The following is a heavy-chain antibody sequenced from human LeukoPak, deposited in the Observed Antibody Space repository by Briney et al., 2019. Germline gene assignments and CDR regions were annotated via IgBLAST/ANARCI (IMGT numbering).Heavy chain of an antibody. V-gene: IGHV3-23*01. CDR2: ITGSGTNT. CDR1: GFTFSAYA. Sequence: PGGSLRLSCAASGFTFSAYAMSWVRQAPGKGLEWVSVITGSGTNTYYADPVKGRFAVSRDNSKNTLYLQMNRLRAEDTAVYYCAKAVTMVRGLIYYGVDVWGKGTTVTVSS. J-gene: IGHJ6*04. D-gene: IGHD3-10*01. CDR3: AKAVTMVRGLIYYGVDV.